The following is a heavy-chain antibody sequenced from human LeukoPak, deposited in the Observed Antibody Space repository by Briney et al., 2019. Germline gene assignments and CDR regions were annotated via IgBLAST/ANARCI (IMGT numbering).Heavy chain of an antibody. Sequence: GGPLSLSGEASGFTFISYWRGWVGRAPGRGLEWVANIKQDGSEKYYVDSVKGRFTISRDNAKNSLYLQMNSLRAEDTAVYYCARALWLFHYWGQGTLVTVSS. J-gene: IGHJ4*02. CDR1: GFTFISYW. CDR2: IKQDGSEK. V-gene: IGHV3-7*03. D-gene: IGHD2-21*01. CDR3: ARALWLFHY.